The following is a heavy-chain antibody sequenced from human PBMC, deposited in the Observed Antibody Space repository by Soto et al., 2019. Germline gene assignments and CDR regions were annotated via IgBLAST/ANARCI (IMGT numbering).Heavy chain of an antibody. CDR1: GFSFSSYA. CDR2: ISYDGSNK. J-gene: IGHJ2*01. CDR3: ARPLWRDDYNWGYFDL. Sequence: QVQLVESGGGVVQPGRSLRLSCAASGFSFSSYAMHWVRQAPGKGLEWLAVISYDGSNKYYADSVKGRFTSSRDNSKNTLYLQMNSLRLEDTAVYYCARPLWRDDYNWGYFDLWGRGTLVTVSS. V-gene: IGHV3-30-3*01. D-gene: IGHD4-4*01.